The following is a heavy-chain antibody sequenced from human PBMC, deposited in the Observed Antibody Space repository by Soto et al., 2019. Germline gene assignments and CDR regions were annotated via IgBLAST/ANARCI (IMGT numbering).Heavy chain of an antibody. J-gene: IGHJ4*02. D-gene: IGHD2-21*02. V-gene: IGHV4-31*03. CDR3: ARGLIVMLAGIEELINSHFDS. CDR2: TYYSGTT. Sequence: LSLTCTVSDASINSGGYYWSWIRQHPGKGLEWIGFTYYSGTTYYNPSLKSRVTTSVDTSKNQFSLRLSSVTAADTAVYYCARGLIVMLAGIEELINSHFDSWGQGTLVTVSS. CDR1: DASINSGGYY.